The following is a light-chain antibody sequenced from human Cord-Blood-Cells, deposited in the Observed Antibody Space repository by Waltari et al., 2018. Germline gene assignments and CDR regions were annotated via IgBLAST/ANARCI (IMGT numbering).Light chain of an antibody. CDR2: AAS. CDR3: KQDHSYPLT. V-gene: IGKV1-16*02. J-gene: IGKJ4*01. Sequence: EIQMTQSLSSLSARVGDRAAIPCLASQAISNALDWFQQKPGKPPQSLIYAASSLQSGVPSKFSGSGSGTDFTLTISSLEPEDVATYYCKQDHSYPLTFGGGTKVEIK. CDR1: QAISNA.